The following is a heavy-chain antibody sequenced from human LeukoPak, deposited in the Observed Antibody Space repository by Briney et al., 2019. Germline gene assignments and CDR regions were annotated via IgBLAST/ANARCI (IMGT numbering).Heavy chain of an antibody. CDR3: ARGAPGSYCSGGSCPYFDY. D-gene: IGHD2-15*01. CDR2: VNPNSGHT. J-gene: IGHJ4*02. Sequence: VTSVKVSCKASGYTFTSYDVNWVRQATGQGLEWMGWVNPNSGHTGYAQKFQGRATLTTNTSVSTAYMELSSLRSEDTAIYYCARGAPGSYCSGGSCPYFDYWGQGTLVSVSS. CDR1: GYTFTSYD. V-gene: IGHV1-8*01.